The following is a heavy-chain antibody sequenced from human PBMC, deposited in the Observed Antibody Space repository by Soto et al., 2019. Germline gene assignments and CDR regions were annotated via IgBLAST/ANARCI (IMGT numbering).Heavy chain of an antibody. CDR1: GVSLTNYY. V-gene: IGHV4-4*07. J-gene: IGHJ4*02. CDR3: AVDYGGNSFDY. Sequence: QVQLQESGPGLVKPSETLSLTCTVSGVSLTNYYWSWIRQPAGKGLEWIGRIFTSESTNYNPSLRGRVTMSVYTSKNQFALKLTSVTAADTAMYYCAVDYGGNSFDYWGQGTLVTVSS. CDR2: IFTSEST. D-gene: IGHD4-17*01.